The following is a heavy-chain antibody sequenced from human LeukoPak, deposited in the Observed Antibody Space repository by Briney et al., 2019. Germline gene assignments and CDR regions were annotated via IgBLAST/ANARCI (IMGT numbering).Heavy chain of an antibody. CDR1: GFTFSDYY. Sequence: PGGSLRLSCAASGFTFSDYYMSWIRQAPGKGLEWVSYISSSGSTIYYADSVKGRFTISRNNAKNSLYLQMNSLRAEDTAVYYCASLSRWLRPTGNYWGQGTLVTVSS. CDR2: ISSSGSTI. J-gene: IGHJ4*02. CDR3: ASLSRWLRPTGNY. D-gene: IGHD5-24*01. V-gene: IGHV3-11*01.